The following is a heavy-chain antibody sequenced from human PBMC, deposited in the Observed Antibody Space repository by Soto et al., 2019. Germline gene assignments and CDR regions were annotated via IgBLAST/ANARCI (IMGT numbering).Heavy chain of an antibody. J-gene: IGHJ6*02. Sequence: SETLSLTCTVSGGSISSGGYYWSWIRQHPGKGLEWIGYIYYSGSTYYNPSLKSRVTISVDTSKNQFSLKLSSVTAADTAVYYCARDSPVSGESYYYGMDVWGQGTTVTVSS. V-gene: IGHV4-31*03. CDR3: ARDSPVSGESYYYGMDV. D-gene: IGHD1-1*01. CDR1: GGSISSGGYY. CDR2: IYYSGST.